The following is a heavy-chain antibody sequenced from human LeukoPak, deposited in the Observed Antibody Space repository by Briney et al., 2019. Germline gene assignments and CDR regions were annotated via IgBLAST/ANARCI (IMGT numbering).Heavy chain of an antibody. CDR1: GYTFTSYG. CDR3: ARVPAAIGGEGTYYFDY. CDR2: ISAYNGNT. J-gene: IGHJ4*02. D-gene: IGHD2-2*02. V-gene: IGHV1-18*01. Sequence: GASVKVSCKASGYTFTSYGISWVRQAPGQGLEWMGWISAYNGNTNYAQKFQGRVTMTRDTSISTAYMELSRLRSDDTAVYYCARVPAAIGGEGTYYFDYWGQGTLVTVSS.